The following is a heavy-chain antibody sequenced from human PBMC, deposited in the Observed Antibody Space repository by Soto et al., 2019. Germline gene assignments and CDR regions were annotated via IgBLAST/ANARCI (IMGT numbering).Heavy chain of an antibody. V-gene: IGHV3-33*01. J-gene: IGHJ5*02. CDR2: IWPDGNDK. CDR1: GFTFTTFA. Sequence: QVQLVESGGGVVQPGRSLRLSCTASGFTFTTFALHWVRQGPAKGLEWVAIIWPDGNDKYYADSVKGRFTISSDNSKNTLFLQMNSLRAEDTAVYYCVRGSSYSDGVRYNLEWFGPWGQGTLVTVSS. CDR3: VRGSSYSDGVRYNLEWFGP. D-gene: IGHD2-8*02.